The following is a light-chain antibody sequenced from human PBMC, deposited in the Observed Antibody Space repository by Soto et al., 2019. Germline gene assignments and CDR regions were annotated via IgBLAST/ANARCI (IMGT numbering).Light chain of an antibody. Sequence: HSVLAQPPSASGTPGQRVTISCSGSSSNIGSNSVNWYQQIPGTAPKLLIYSSNLRPSGVPDRISGSKSGTSASLAISGLQSEDEAEYYCAAWDDSLNGPVFGGGTKVTVL. CDR2: SSN. V-gene: IGLV1-44*01. CDR3: AAWDDSLNGPV. J-gene: IGLJ3*02. CDR1: SSNIGSNS.